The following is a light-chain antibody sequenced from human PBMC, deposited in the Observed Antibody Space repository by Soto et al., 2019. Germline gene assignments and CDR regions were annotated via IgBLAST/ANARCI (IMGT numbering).Light chain of an antibody. CDR2: EVN. CDR1: SSDVGGYDY. CDR3: SSWTSSTTQV. J-gene: IGLJ3*02. Sequence: QSALAQPTSVSGSLGQSIAISCTGTSSDVGGYDYVSWHQQHPGKAPKLIIYEVNNRPSGVSNRFSGSKSGNTASLTISGLQAEDEADYYCSSWTSSTTQVLGGGTKLTVL. V-gene: IGLV2-14*01.